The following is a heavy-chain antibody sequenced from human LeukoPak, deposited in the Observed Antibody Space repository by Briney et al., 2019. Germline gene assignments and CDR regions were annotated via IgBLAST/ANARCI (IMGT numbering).Heavy chain of an antibody. CDR3: ARGNWAYYFDY. J-gene: IGHJ4*02. Sequence: PSEALSLTCIVSGASISDYYWSWIRQPAGKGLEWIGRIYTSGSTNYNPSLKSRVTMSVDTSKNQFSLKLSSVTAADTAVYYCARGNWAYYFDYWGQGTLVTVSS. CDR2: IYTSGST. D-gene: IGHD7-27*01. CDR1: GASISDYY. V-gene: IGHV4-4*07.